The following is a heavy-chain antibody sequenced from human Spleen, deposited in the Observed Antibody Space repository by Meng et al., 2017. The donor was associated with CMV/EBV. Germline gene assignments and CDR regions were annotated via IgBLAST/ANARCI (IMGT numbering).Heavy chain of an antibody. CDR2: INHSGST. CDR3: ARDVRGLTRYSYFGMDV. D-gene: IGHD3-10*01. V-gene: IGHV4-34*01. J-gene: IGHJ6*02. CDR1: GGSFSGYY. Sequence: SETLSLTCAVYGGSFSGYYWNWIRQSPGKGLEWIGEINHSGSTKYNPSLKSRLSISVDTSRNQLSLKLSSVTAADTAVYYCARDVRGLTRYSYFGMDVWGQGTTVTVSS.